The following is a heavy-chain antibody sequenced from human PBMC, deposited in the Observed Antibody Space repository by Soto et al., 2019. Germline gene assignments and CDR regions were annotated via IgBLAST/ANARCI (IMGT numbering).Heavy chain of an antibody. D-gene: IGHD4-17*01. Sequence: SETLSLTCTVSGGSISSSSYYWGWIRQPPGKGQEWIGSIYYSGSTYYNPSLKSRVTISVDTSKNQFSLKLSSVTAADTAVYYCASTTDYGDYVGLENWFDPWGQGTLVTVSS. J-gene: IGHJ5*02. CDR1: GGSISSSSYY. CDR2: IYYSGST. CDR3: ASTTDYGDYVGLENWFDP. V-gene: IGHV4-39*01.